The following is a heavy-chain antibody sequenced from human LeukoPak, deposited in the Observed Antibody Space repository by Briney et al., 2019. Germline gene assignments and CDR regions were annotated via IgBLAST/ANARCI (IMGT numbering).Heavy chain of an antibody. Sequence: SETLSLTCTVSGGSISSYYWSWIRPPPAKGLEWIGYIYYSGTTDYKPSLKSRVTISIDTSKNQFSLKLSSVTAADTAVYYCARGEQWCGLWGPGILVTVSS. CDR2: IYYSGTT. CDR3: ARGEQWCGL. D-gene: IGHD2-8*01. V-gene: IGHV4-59*12. CDR1: GGSISSYY. J-gene: IGHJ4*02.